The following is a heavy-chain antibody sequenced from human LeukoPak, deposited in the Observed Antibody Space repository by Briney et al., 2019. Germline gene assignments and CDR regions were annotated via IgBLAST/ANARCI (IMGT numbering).Heavy chain of an antibody. D-gene: IGHD3-10*01. V-gene: IGHV3-66*01. Sequence: PGGSLRLSCAASGFTLSSNYMSWVRQAPGKGLEWGSVIYSGGSTYYEESVKARFTISRENSKNSLYLQMNSLSAEDTAVYYCAGAESYYSGSGSHFDYWGRGPLVTVSS. CDR1: GFTLSSNY. CDR3: AGAESYYSGSGSHFDY. J-gene: IGHJ4*02. CDR2: IYSGGST.